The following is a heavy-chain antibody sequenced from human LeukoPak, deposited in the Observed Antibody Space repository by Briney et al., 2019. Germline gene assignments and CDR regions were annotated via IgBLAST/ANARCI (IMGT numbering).Heavy chain of an antibody. CDR2: MNPNNGDS. CDR3: ARTTSFTASGYDY. CDR1: GYTFTNYH. D-gene: IGHD6-25*01. Sequence: ASVKVSCKASGYTFTNYHINWVRHATGQGLEWMGWMNPNNGDSGYAQKFQGRVTITRDTSISTSYMELRSLRSDDTAVYFCARTTSFTASGYDYWGQGTLVTVSS. V-gene: IGHV1-8*03. J-gene: IGHJ4*02.